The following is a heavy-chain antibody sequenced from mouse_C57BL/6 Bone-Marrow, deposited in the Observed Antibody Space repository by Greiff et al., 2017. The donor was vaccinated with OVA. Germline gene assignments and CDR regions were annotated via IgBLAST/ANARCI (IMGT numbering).Heavy chain of an antibody. CDR1: GYTFTSYG. V-gene: IGHV1-81*01. Sequence: QVQLQQSGAELARPGASVKLSCKASGYTFTSYGISWVKQRTGQGLEWIGEIYPRSGNTYYNEQFKGKATLTADKSSSTAYMELRSLTSEDSAVYFCAREDYYGSSHWYFEVWGTGTTVTVSS. J-gene: IGHJ1*03. CDR2: IYPRSGNT. CDR3: AREDYYGSSHWYFEV. D-gene: IGHD1-1*01.